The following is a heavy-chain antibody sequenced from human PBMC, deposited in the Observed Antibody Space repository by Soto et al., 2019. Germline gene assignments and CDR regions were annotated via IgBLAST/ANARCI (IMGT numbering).Heavy chain of an antibody. D-gene: IGHD6-13*01. CDR3: ARLYYQREIAAAGTGWFDP. J-gene: IGHJ5*02. Sequence: SETLSLTCTVSGGSISSSSYYWGWIRQPPGKGLEWIGSIYYSGSTYYNPSLKSRVTISVDTSKNQFSLKLSSVTAADTAVYYCARLYYQREIAAAGTGWFDPWGQGTLVTVSS. V-gene: IGHV4-39*01. CDR1: GGSISSSSYY. CDR2: IYYSGST.